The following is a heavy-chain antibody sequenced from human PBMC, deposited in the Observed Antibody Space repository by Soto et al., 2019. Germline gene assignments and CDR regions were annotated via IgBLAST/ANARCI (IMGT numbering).Heavy chain of an antibody. V-gene: IGHV2-5*01. D-gene: IGHD6-19*01. J-gene: IGHJ6*02. Sequence: GSGPTLVNPTQTLTLTCTFSGFSLSTSGVGVGWIRQPPGKTLEWLGLIYWNDDRRYSPSLKTRLTITKDTSKNQVVLTVTNMDPVDTATYYCVHSWHTSGWYTYYGMDVWGQGTKVTVSS. CDR2: IYWNDDR. CDR3: VHSWHTSGWYTYYGMDV. CDR1: GFSLSTSGVG.